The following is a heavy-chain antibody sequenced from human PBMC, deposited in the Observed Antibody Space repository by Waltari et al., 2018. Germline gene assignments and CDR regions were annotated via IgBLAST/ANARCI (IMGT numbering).Heavy chain of an antibody. CDR2: IYPGDSDT. CDR3: ARDAGVGATGADAFDI. Sequence: EVQLVQSGAEVKKPGESLKISCKGSGYSFTSYWIGWVRQMPGKGLEWMGIIYPGDSDTRYSPSFQGQVTIAADKSISTAYLQWSSLKASDTAMYYCARDAGVGATGADAFDIWGQGTMVTVSS. V-gene: IGHV5-51*01. CDR1: GYSFTSYW. D-gene: IGHD1-26*01. J-gene: IGHJ3*02.